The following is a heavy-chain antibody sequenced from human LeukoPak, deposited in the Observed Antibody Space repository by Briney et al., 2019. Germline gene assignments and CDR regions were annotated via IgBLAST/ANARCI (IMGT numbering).Heavy chain of an antibody. CDR2: INWNGGST. CDR3: ARLGCSSTSWKTSYYYYYYMDV. Sequence: PGGSLRLSCAASGFTFDDYGMSWVRQAPGKGLEWVSGINWNGGSTGYADSVKGRFTISRDNAKNSLYLQMNSLRAEDTALYYCARLGCSSTSWKTSYYYYYYMDVWGKGTTVSVSS. D-gene: IGHD2-2*01. J-gene: IGHJ6*03. CDR1: GFTFDDYG. V-gene: IGHV3-20*04.